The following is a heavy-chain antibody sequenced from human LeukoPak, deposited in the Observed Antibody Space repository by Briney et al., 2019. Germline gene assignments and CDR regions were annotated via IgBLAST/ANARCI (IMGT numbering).Heavy chain of an antibody. Sequence: PSETLSLTCAVSGGSISSYYWSWIRQPPGRGLEWIGSIHYSGSTSYNSSLKSRVTISVDTSKNQFSLKLSSVTPADTSVYYCARQVYSSSWSYYFDYWGQGILVTVSS. D-gene: IGHD6-13*01. CDR2: IHYSGST. CDR1: GGSISSYY. CDR3: ARQVYSSSWSYYFDY. V-gene: IGHV4-59*01. J-gene: IGHJ4*02.